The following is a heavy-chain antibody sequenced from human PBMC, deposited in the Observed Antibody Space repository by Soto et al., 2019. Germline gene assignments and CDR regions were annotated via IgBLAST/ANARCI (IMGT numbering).Heavy chain of an antibody. CDR1: GFTFDDYA. CDR2: ISWNSGSI. Sequence: PGGSLRLSCAASGFTFDDYAMHWVRQAPGKGLEWVSGISWNSGSIGYADSVKGRFTISRDNAKNSLYLQMNSLRAEDTALYYCAKDLYSGYDQPLFDYWGQGTLVTVSS. V-gene: IGHV3-9*01. J-gene: IGHJ4*02. D-gene: IGHD5-12*01. CDR3: AKDLYSGYDQPLFDY.